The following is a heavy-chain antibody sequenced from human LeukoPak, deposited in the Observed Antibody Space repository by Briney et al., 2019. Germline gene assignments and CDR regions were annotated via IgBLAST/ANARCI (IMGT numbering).Heavy chain of an antibody. CDR3: ARGIAAAGKRDY. V-gene: IGHV1-2*06. Sequence: ASVKVSCKASGYTFTGYYMHWVRQAPGQGLEWMGRINPNSGGTNYAQKFQGRVTMTRDTSISTAHMELSRLRSDDTAVYYCARGIAAAGKRDYWGQGTLVTVSS. CDR2: INPNSGGT. CDR1: GYTFTGYY. J-gene: IGHJ4*02. D-gene: IGHD6-13*01.